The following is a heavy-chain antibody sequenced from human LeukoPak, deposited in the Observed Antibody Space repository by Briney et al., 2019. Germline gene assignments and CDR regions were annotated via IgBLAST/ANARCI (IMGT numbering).Heavy chain of an antibody. V-gene: IGHV1-46*03. CDR2: INPSGGST. J-gene: IGHJ4*02. D-gene: IGHD2-2*01. CDR1: GYTFTSYY. Sequence: ASVKVSCKASGYTFTSYYMHWVRQAPGQGLEWMGIINPSGGSTSYAQKFQSRVTMTRDTSTSTVYMELSSLRSEDTAVYYCARAERRCSSTSCYLFDYWGQGTLVTVSS. CDR3: ARAERRCSSTSCYLFDY.